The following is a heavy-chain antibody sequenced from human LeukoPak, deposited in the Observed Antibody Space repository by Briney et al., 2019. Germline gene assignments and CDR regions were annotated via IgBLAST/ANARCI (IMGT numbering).Heavy chain of an antibody. Sequence: SCKASGGTFSSYAMHWVRQAPGKGLEWVAVISYDGSNKYYADSVKGRFTISRDNSKNTLYLQMNSLRAEDTAVYYCARDRGIGIAAAGLREFDYWGQGTLVTDSS. CDR3: ARDRGIGIAAAGLREFDY. D-gene: IGHD6-13*01. CDR1: GGTFSSYA. J-gene: IGHJ4*02. CDR2: ISYDGSNK. V-gene: IGHV3-30-3*01.